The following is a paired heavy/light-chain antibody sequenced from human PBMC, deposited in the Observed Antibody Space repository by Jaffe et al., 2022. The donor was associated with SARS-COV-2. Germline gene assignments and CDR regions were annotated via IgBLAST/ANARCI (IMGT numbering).Heavy chain of an antibody. CDR2: IYYSGST. D-gene: IGHD2-15*01. CDR3: ARELEQDAAPRAYYYYYGMDV. Sequence: QVQLQESGPGLVKPSETLSLTCTVSGGSISSYYWSWIRQPPGKGLEWIGYIYYSGSTNYNPSLKSRVTISVDTSKNQFSLKLSSVTAADTAVYYCARELEQDAAPRAYYYYYGMDVWGQGTTVTVSS. V-gene: IGHV4-59*12. CDR1: GGSISSYY. J-gene: IGHJ6*02.
Light chain of an antibody. CDR1: SSNIGAGYD. CDR3: QSYDSSLSGHWV. J-gene: IGLJ3*02. CDR2: GNS. Sequence: QSVLTQPPSVSGAPGQRVTISCTGSSSNIGAGYDVHWYQQLPGTAPKLLIYGNSNRPSGVPDRFSGSKSGTSASLAITGLQAEDEADYYCQSYDSSLSGHWVFGGGTKLTVL. V-gene: IGLV1-40*01.